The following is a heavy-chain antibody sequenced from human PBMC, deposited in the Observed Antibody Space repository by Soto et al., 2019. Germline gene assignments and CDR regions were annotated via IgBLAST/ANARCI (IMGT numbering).Heavy chain of an antibody. CDR1: GGSIIISDFY. CDR2: IYYSGST. J-gene: IGHJ4*02. CDR3: GRGGHIGVAGY. Sequence: QLQLQESGPGLVKPSETLSLTCAVSGGSIIISDFYWGCIRQPPGKGLEWIGNIYYSGSTYYNPSLKYRVTLSVDTSKNQFSLDVISVTAAGTAVSYWGRGGHIGVAGYWGQGILFPVSS. D-gene: IGHD6-19*01. V-gene: IGHV4-39*01.